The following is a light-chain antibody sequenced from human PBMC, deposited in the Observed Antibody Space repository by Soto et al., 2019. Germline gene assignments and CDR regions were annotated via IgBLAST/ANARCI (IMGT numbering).Light chain of an antibody. V-gene: IGLV4-69*01. Sequence: QSVLTQSPSASASLGASVKLTCTLSSGHSYHAIAWHQQQPEKGPRYLMKVDSSGSHTKGDGIPDRFSGSSSEAERYLTISSLQSEDEADYYCQTWGSGKPPVVFRGGTKLTVL. J-gene: IGLJ2*01. CDR2: VDSSGSH. CDR3: QTWGSGKPPVV. CDR1: SGHSYHA.